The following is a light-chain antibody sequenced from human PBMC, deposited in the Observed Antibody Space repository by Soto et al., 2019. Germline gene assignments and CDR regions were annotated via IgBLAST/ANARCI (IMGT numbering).Light chain of an antibody. V-gene: IGLV4-69*01. CDR3: QTWGTGIQV. Sequence: QPVLTQSPSASASLGASVKLTRTLSSGHSSYAIAWHQQQPEKGPRYLMNLNSDGSHSKGDGIPDRFSGSSSGAERYFTISSLQSEDETDYYCQTWGTGIQVFGGGTKLTVL. CDR2: LNSDGSH. CDR1: SGHSSYA. J-gene: IGLJ3*02.